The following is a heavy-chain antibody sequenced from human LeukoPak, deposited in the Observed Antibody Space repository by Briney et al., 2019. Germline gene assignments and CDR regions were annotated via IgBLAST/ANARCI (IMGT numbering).Heavy chain of an antibody. D-gene: IGHD5-18*01. J-gene: IGHJ6*02. V-gene: IGHV3-43*02. CDR2: ISGDGGST. CDR3: AKDSGYSYGYYYYYYGMDV. CDR1: GFTFDDYA. Sequence: PGGSLRLSCAASGFTFDDYAMHWVRQAPGKGLEWVSLISGDGGSTYYADSVKGRFTISRDNSENSLYLQMNSLRTEDTALYYCAKDSGYSYGYYYYYYGMDVWGQGTTVTVSS.